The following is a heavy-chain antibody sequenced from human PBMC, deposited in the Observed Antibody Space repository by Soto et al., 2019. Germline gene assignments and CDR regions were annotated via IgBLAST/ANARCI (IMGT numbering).Heavy chain of an antibody. V-gene: IGHV3-23*01. CDR1: GFTFSILA. D-gene: IGHD6-19*01. CDR3: AKDATRTDGWYYFDY. CDR2: IDYTGGTT. J-gene: IGHJ4*02. Sequence: LRLSCAASGFTFSILAMGWVRQAPGKGLEWVSVIDYTGGTTYYTDSVKGRFTISRDNSKKMLYLQMNSLRAEDTAVYYCAKDATRTDGWYYFDYWGQGALVTVSS.